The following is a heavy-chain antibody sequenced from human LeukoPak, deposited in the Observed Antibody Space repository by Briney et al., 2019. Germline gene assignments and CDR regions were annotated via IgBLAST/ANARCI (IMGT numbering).Heavy chain of an antibody. V-gene: IGHV6-1*01. CDR1: GDSFSSNSAA. Sequence: PSQTLSLTCAISGDSFSSNSAAWNWIRQSPSRGLEWLGRTYYRSKWYNDYTVSVKSRISINPDTSKNQFSLQLKSVTPEDTAIHYCARFDYGAPDYWGQGTLVTVSS. D-gene: IGHD3-16*01. CDR2: TYYRSKWYN. J-gene: IGHJ4*02. CDR3: ARFDYGAPDY.